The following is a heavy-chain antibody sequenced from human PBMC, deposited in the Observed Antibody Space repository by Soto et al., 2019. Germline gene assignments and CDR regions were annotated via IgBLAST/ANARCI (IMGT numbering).Heavy chain of an antibody. CDR2: ISLYSDGT. D-gene: IGHD2-2*01. CDR1: GYTFSNYG. J-gene: IGHJ5*02. CDR3: ARVVPGAEAWFGP. Sequence: ASVKVSFKTSGYTFSNYGITWLRQAPGQPLEWLGWISLYSDGTNYAQKFQGRVSMTTDTSTTTAYMELRSLRSDDTAVYYCARVVPGAEAWFGPWGQGTLVTVSS. V-gene: IGHV1-18*01.